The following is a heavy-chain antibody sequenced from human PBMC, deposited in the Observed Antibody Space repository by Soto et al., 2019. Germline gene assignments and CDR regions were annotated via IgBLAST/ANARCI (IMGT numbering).Heavy chain of an antibody. V-gene: IGHV1-8*01. D-gene: IGHD2-2*01. J-gene: IGHJ4*02. CDR3: ARARRTNCSSTSCYYYFDY. CDR1: GYTFTSYD. Sequence: ASVKVSCKASGYTFTSYDINWVRQATGQGLEWMGWMNPNSGNTGYAQKFQGRVTMTRNTSISTAYMGLSSLRSEDTAVYYCARARRTNCSSTSCYYYFDYWGQGTLVTVSS. CDR2: MNPNSGNT.